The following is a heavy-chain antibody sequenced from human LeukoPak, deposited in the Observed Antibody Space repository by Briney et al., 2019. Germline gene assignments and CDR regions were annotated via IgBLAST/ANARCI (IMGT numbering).Heavy chain of an antibody. D-gene: IGHD6-13*01. CDR3: ARGGYSSSWYRWNWFDP. J-gene: IGHJ5*02. V-gene: IGHV1-2*02. CDR1: GYTFTGYY. CDR2: INPNSGGT. Sequence: ASVKVSCKASGYTFTGYYMHWVRQAPGQGLEWMGWINPNSGGTNYAQKFQGRVTMIRDTSSSTAYMELSRLRSDDTAVYYCARGGYSSSWYRWNWFDPWGQGTLVTVSS.